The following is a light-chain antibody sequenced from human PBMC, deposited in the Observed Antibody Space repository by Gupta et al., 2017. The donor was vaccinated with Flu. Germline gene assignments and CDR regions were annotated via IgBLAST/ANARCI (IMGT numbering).Light chain of an antibody. V-gene: IGKV3-15*01. CDR3: QQYNDWPLT. Sequence: PATLPVSPGERATLSCRASQSLNSNLAWYQQKPGQAPRLLIYGASTRATGIPARFSGSGSGTEFTLTISSLQSEDFAVYYCQQYNDWPLTFGQGTKLEIK. CDR2: GAS. CDR1: QSLNSN. J-gene: IGKJ2*01.